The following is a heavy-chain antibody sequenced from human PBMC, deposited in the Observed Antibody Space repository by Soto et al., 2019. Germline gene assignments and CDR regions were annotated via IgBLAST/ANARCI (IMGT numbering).Heavy chain of an antibody. V-gene: IGHV4-4*07. CDR3: AREGSYSAYNFAHGIQLWSFDF. Sequence: SETLSLTCTPSGGSINTFYWSWVRQPAGTGQEWIGRIFSSGSTSFNPSLESRVAMSVDTSKNHFSLNLSSVTAADMAVYYCAREGSYSAYNFAHGIQLWSFDFWGQGALVTVSS. J-gene: IGHJ4*02. CDR1: GGSINTFY. CDR2: IFSSGST. D-gene: IGHD5-12*01.